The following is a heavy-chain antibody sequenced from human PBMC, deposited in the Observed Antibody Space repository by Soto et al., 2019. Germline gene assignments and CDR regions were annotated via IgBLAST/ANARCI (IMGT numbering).Heavy chain of an antibody. CDR3: ARDLGGYDLYGPDT. D-gene: IGHD5-12*01. V-gene: IGHV1-2*02. Sequence: GASVKVSCKTSGDTFTDSSMHWVQQAPGQGLEWMGWINLNSADTNYADKFRGRVTMTRDTSIITAYMELHRLKSDDTAVYYCARDLGGYDLYGPDTWGQGTLVTVSS. CDR1: GDTFTDSS. CDR2: INLNSADT. J-gene: IGHJ5*02.